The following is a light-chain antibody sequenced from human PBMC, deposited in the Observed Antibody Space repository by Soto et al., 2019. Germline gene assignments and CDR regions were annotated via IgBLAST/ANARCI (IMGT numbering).Light chain of an antibody. CDR1: QSISIW. CDR3: QHWNDYSWT. V-gene: IGKV1-5*03. Sequence: DIHMTQSPSTLSASVGDRVTITCRASQSISIWLAWYQQKPGKAPNLLGYTTSSLETGVPSRFSGSGSGTEFTLTISSLQPDDFATYYGQHWNDYSWTFGQGTKVEVK. CDR2: TTS. J-gene: IGKJ1*01.